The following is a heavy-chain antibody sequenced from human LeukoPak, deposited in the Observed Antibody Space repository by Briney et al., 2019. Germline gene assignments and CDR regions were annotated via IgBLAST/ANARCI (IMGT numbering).Heavy chain of an antibody. D-gene: IGHD4-23*01. CDR1: GGSISSGGYY. Sequence: PSETLSLTCTVSGGSISSGGYYWSWIRQHPGKGLEWIGYIYYSGSTYYSPSLKSRVTISVDTSKNQFSLKLSSVTAADTAVYYCARDRDYGGNSHWYFDLWGRGTLVTVSS. V-gene: IGHV4-31*03. CDR3: ARDRDYGGNSHWYFDL. J-gene: IGHJ2*01. CDR2: IYYSGST.